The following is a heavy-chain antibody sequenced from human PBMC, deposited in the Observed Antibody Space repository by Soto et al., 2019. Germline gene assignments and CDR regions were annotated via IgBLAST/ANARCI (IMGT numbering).Heavy chain of an antibody. CDR1: GFIFDDFA. D-gene: IGHD2-8*01. J-gene: IGHJ4*02. V-gene: IGHV3-9*01. Sequence: SLRLSCAASGFIFDDFAIHWVRQAPGKGLEWVSGISWNSGGIGYADSVRGRFTISRDNSKNTLYPQMNSLRADDTAVYYCASRRNPYGVYDYWGQGTLVTVSS. CDR3: ASRRNPYGVYDY. CDR2: ISWNSGGI.